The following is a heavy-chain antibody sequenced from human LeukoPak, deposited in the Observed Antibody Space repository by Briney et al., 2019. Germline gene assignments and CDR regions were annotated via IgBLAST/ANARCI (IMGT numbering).Heavy chain of an antibody. CDR1: GFTFSSYS. D-gene: IGHD2-2*01. CDR3: ARVVTSPPLFVIDY. Sequence: GGSLRLSCAASGFTFSSYSMNWVRQAPGKGLEWVSSISSSSSYTYYADSVKGRFTISRDNAKNSLYLQMNSLRAEDTAVYYCARVVTSPPLFVIDYWGQGTLVTVSS. CDR2: ISSSSSYT. V-gene: IGHV3-21*01. J-gene: IGHJ4*02.